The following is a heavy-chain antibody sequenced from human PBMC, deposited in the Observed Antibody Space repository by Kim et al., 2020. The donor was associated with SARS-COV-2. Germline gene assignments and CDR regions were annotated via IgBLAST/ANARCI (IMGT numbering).Heavy chain of an antibody. CDR1: GFTFSSYW. J-gene: IGHJ4*02. CDR2: IKQDGSEK. D-gene: IGHD3-10*01. Sequence: GGSLRLSCAASGFTFSSYWMSWVRQAPGKGLEWVANIKQDGSEKYYVDSVKGRFTISRDNAKNSLYLQMNSLRAEDTAVYYCARVLGLLWFGGQYYFDYWGQGTLVTVSS. CDR3: ARVLGLLWFGGQYYFDY. V-gene: IGHV3-7*01.